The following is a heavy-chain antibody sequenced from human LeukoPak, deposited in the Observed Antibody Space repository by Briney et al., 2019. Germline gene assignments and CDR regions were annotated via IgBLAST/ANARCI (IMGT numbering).Heavy chain of an antibody. CDR2: ISSSSSYI. CDR3: AREWAAASHDY. Sequence: GGSLRLSCAASGFTFSSYSMNWVRQAPGKGLEWVSSISSSSSYIHYADSVKGRFTISRDNAKNSLYLQMNSLRAEDTAVYYCAREWAAASHDYWGQGTLVTVSS. CDR1: GFTFSSYS. V-gene: IGHV3-21*01. D-gene: IGHD6-13*01. J-gene: IGHJ4*02.